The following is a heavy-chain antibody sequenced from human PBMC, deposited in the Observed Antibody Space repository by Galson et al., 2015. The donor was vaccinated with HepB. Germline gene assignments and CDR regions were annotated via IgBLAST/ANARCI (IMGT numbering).Heavy chain of an antibody. Sequence: SLRLSCAASGFTFSSYSMNWVRQAPGKGLEWVSSISSSSSYIYYADSVKGRFTISRDNAKNSLYLQMNSLRAEDTAVYYCARSTRDAGFGDISFDYWGQGTLVTVSS. D-gene: IGHD3-10*01. CDR3: ARSTRDAGFGDISFDY. V-gene: IGHV3-21*01. CDR2: ISSSSSYI. J-gene: IGHJ4*02. CDR1: GFTFSSYS.